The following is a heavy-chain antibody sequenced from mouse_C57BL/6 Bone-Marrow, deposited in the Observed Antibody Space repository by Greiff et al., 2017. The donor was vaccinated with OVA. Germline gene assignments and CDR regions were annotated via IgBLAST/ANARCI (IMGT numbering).Heavy chain of an antibody. CDR1: GFNIKDDY. Sequence: EVQLQQSGAELVRPGASVKLSCTASGFNIKDDYMHWVKQRPEQGLEWIGWIDPENGDTEYATKFQGKATITSDTSSNTAYLQLSSLTSEDTAVYYCTDGSSPVAYWGQGTRVTVSA. CDR2: IDPENGDT. J-gene: IGHJ3*01. CDR3: TDGSSPVAY. D-gene: IGHD1-1*01. V-gene: IGHV14-4*01.